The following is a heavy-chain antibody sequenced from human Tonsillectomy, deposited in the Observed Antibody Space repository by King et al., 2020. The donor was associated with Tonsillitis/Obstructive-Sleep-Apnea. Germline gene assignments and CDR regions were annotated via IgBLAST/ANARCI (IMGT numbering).Heavy chain of an antibody. D-gene: IGHD2-15*01. CDR3: ARDLGYCSGGSCYSQVVGWYFDL. V-gene: IGHV3-48*02. J-gene: IGHJ2*01. Sequence: EVQLVESGGGLVQPGGSLRLSCAASGFTFSSYSMNWVRQAPGKGLEWVSYISSSSSTIYYADSVKGRFTISRDNAKNSLYLQMNSLRDEDTAVYYCARDLGYCSGGSCYSQVVGWYFDLWGRGTLVTVSS. CDR1: GFTFSSYS. CDR2: ISSSSSTI.